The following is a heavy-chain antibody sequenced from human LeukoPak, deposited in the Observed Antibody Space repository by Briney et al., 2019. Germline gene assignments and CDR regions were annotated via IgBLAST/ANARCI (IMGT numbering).Heavy chain of an antibody. D-gene: IGHD5-18*01. V-gene: IGHV4-59*08. Sequence: SETLSLACNVSHGPITVFYWSWIRQPPGKGLEWVGSVHFTGNAHYNPSLKSRITISVGSSRRQFSLRLTSVTAADTAIYYCARQGDTGLDVFDSWGQGVLVTVSS. CDR2: VHFTGNA. J-gene: IGHJ4*02. CDR3: ARQGDTGLDVFDS. CDR1: HGPITVFY.